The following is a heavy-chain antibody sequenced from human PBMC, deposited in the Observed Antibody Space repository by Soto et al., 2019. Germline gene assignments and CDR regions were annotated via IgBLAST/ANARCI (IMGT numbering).Heavy chain of an antibody. CDR2: IYYRGKA. D-gene: IGHD3-9*01. J-gene: IGHJ4*02. V-gene: IGHV4-39*01. Sequence: QLQLQESGPGLVKPSETLSLTCSVSDDSINSDKYYWGWIRQPPGKGLEWIGSIYYRGKANYNPSLQTRVTISIDKSRSQFSLKLNSVTAADSAVYFCARLEGLATISYYFDFWGPGALVTVSS. CDR1: DDSINSDKYY. CDR3: ARLEGLATISYYFDF.